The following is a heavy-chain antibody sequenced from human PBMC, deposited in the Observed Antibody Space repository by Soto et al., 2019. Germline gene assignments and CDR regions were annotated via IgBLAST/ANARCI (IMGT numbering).Heavy chain of an antibody. CDR2: INVDNGNT. CDR1: RYTFTTYA. V-gene: IGHV1-3*01. Sequence: QIQLVQSGADVRKPGASVKVSCTASRYTFTTYAMHWVRQAPGQRPEWMGWINVDNGNTKYSQNFQGRVTVTRDTSASTAYMELSGLTYGDTDVYFCARDGRYRYGSYSHYGMDVWGQGTTVIVSS. D-gene: IGHD3-16*02. J-gene: IGHJ6*02. CDR3: ARDGRYRYGSYSHYGMDV.